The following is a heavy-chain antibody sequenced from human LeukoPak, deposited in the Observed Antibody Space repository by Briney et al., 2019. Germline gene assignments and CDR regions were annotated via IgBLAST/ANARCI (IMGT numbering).Heavy chain of an antibody. D-gene: IGHD3-22*01. V-gene: IGHV4-4*09. CDR3: ATQYYYDSSGSAFDI. CDR1: GDSIRSYY. CDR2: IYSSGGT. Sequence: KPSETLSLTCTVSGDSIRSYYWSWIRQSPEKGQEWSGTIYSSGGTLYNPSLKRRLTKSVDTSKNRFYLKRSSVTGADTAVYCCATQYYYDSSGSAFDIWGQGTMVTVSS. J-gene: IGHJ3*02.